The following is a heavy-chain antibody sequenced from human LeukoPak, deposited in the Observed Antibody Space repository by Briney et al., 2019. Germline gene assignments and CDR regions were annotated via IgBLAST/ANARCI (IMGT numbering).Heavy chain of an antibody. V-gene: IGHV4-39*01. CDR3: ARQTGSGLFILP. Sequence: SSETLSLTCTVSGVSISSSNSYWGWIRQPPGKGLEWIGSIYYSGNTYYNASLKSQVSISIDTSKNQFSLKLTSVTAADTAVYYCARQTGSGLFILPGGQGTLVTVSS. J-gene: IGHJ4*02. D-gene: IGHD3/OR15-3a*01. CDR1: GVSISSSNSY. CDR2: IYYSGNT.